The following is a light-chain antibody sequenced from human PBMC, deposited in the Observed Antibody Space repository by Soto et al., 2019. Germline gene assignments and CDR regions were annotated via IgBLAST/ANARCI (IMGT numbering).Light chain of an antibody. V-gene: IGKV3-20*01. CDR1: QSVTSNY. J-gene: IGKJ1*01. Sequence: EIVLTQSPGTLSLSPGESATLSCRASQSVTSNYLAWYQQKPGQAPRLLIYGASSRATGIPDRFSGSGSGTDFTLTISRLEPEDFAVYYCQHYGSSPWTFGQGTKVEIK. CDR2: GAS. CDR3: QHYGSSPWT.